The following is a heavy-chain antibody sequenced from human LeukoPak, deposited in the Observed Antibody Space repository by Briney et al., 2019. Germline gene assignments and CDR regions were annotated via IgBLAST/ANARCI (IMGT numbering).Heavy chain of an antibody. CDR1: GFTFSSYG. J-gene: IGHJ4*02. D-gene: IGHD5-18*01. CDR3: AKDLGYGYRGFDY. CDR2: IRYDGSNK. V-gene: IGHV3-30*02. Sequence: GGSLRLSCAASGFTFSSYGMHWVRQAPGKGLEWVAFIRYDGSNKYYADSVKDRFTISRDNSKNTLYLQMNSLRAEDTAVYYCAKDLGYGYRGFDYWGQGTLVTVSS.